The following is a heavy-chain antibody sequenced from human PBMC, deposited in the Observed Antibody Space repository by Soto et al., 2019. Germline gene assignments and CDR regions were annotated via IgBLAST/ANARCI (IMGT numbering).Heavy chain of an antibody. CDR1: GFTFSSYA. V-gene: IGHV3-23*01. J-gene: IGHJ4*02. CDR3: AKEGLLWFGELFNYFDY. CDR2: ISGSGGST. D-gene: IGHD3-10*01. Sequence: GGSLRLSCAASGFTFSSYAMSWVRQAPGKGLEWVSAISGSGGSTYYADSGKGRFTISRDNSKNTLYLQMNSLRAEDRAVYYCAKEGLLWFGELFNYFDYWGQRTLVTVS.